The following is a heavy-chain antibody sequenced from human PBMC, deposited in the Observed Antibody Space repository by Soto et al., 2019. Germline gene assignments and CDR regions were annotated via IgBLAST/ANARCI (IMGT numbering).Heavy chain of an antibody. D-gene: IGHD5-12*01. J-gene: IGHJ4*02. Sequence: SETLSLTCTVSGGSISSYYWSWIRQPPGKGLEWIGYIYYSGSTNYNPSLKSRVTISVDTSKNQFSLKLSSVTAADTAVYYCARDRGRDGYKFDYWGQGTLVTVAS. CDR1: GGSISSYY. V-gene: IGHV4-59*01. CDR2: IYYSGST. CDR3: ARDRGRDGYKFDY.